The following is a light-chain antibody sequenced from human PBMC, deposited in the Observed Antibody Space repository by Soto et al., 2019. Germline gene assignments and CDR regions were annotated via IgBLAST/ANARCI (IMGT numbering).Light chain of an antibody. CDR3: QSYDSSLSVV. Sequence: QSVLTQPPSVSGAPGQRVTISCTGSSSNIGAGYDVHWYQQLPGTAPKRLMYGNSNRPSGVPDRFSGSKSGTSASLAITGLQAEDEADYSCQSYDSSLSVVFGGGTKVTVL. CDR2: GNS. J-gene: IGLJ2*01. V-gene: IGLV1-40*01. CDR1: SSNIGAGYD.